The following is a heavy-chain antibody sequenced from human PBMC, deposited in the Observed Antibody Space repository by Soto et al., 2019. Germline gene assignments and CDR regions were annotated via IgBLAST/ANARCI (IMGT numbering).Heavy chain of an antibody. J-gene: IGHJ6*03. CDR1: GYTFTSYD. Sequence: GASVKVSCKASGYTFTSYDINWVRQATGQGLEWMGWMNPNSGNTGYAQKFQGRVTMTRSTSISTAYMELSSLRSEDTAVYYCAREMEVWSGSDNTLYMDVWGKGTTVTVSS. D-gene: IGHD3-3*01. CDR3: AREMEVWSGSDNTLYMDV. V-gene: IGHV1-8*01. CDR2: MNPNSGNT.